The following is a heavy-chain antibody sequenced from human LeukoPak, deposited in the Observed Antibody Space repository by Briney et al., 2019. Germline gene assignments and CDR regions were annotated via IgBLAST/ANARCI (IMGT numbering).Heavy chain of an antibody. CDR2: IYSGGST. V-gene: IGHV3-66*02. CDR3: ARAYSSPPHYYYMDV. Sequence: PGGSLRLSCAASGFTVSSNYMSWVRQAPGKGLEWVSVIYSGGSTYYADSVKGRFTISRDNSKNTLYLQMNSLGAEDTAVYYCARAYSSPPHYYYMDVWGKGTTVTVSS. D-gene: IGHD6-13*01. CDR1: GFTVSSNY. J-gene: IGHJ6*03.